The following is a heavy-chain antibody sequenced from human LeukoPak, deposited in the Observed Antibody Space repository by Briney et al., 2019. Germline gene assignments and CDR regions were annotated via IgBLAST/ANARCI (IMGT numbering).Heavy chain of an antibody. CDR2: IFTGGET. CDR3: WTYFYDSSGVDDAFDI. D-gene: IGHD3-22*01. V-gene: IGHV3-66*02. J-gene: IGHJ3*02. Sequence: PGGSLRLSCAGSGLTVSGNHKSWVRQAPEKGLEWVSVIFTGGETYYADSVKGRFTVTRDKSKNTLYLQMSRLSPEDTAVYYCWTYFYDSSGVDDAFDIWGRGTMVTVSS. CDR1: GLTVSGNH.